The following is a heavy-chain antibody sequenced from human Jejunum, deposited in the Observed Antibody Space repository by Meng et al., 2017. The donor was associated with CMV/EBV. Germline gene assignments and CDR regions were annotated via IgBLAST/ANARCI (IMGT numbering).Heavy chain of an antibody. V-gene: IGHV2-5*02. CDR3: AHSRDGYKLFDF. D-gene: IGHD5-24*01. CDR2: IHWDDDN. J-gene: IGHJ4*02. Sequence: QITLKESGPTLVKPTQTLTLTCTFSGFSLSSSGVGVGWIRQPPGKALEWLALIHWDDDNRYSPSLGSRLTITKDTSKSQVVLTLTNMDPVDTATYHCAHSRDGYKLFDFWGQGTLVTVSS. CDR1: GFSLSSSGVG.